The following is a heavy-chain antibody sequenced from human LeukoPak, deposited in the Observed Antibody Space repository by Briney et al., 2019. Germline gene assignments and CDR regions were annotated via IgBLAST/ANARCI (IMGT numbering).Heavy chain of an antibody. Sequence: GSLKLSCAASGLTFSGSAMHWVRQASGKGLEWVGRIRSKANSYATAYAASVKGRFTISRDDSKNTAYLQMNSLKTEDTAVYYCTRLADSSGPLDYWGQGTLVTVSS. V-gene: IGHV3-73*01. D-gene: IGHD3-22*01. CDR1: GLTFSGSA. CDR3: TRLADSSGPLDY. J-gene: IGHJ4*02. CDR2: IRSKANSYAT.